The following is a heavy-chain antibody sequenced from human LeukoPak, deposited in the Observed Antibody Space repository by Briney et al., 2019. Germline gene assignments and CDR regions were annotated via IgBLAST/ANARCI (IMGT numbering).Heavy chain of an antibody. CDR2: ISYDGSNK. CDR1: GFTFSSYA. J-gene: IGHJ5*02. Sequence: PGRSLRLSCAASGFTFSSYAMHWVRQAPGKGLEWVAVISYDGSNKYYADSVKGRFTISRDNPKNTLYLQMNSLRAEDTAVYYCAREGRYCSGGSCYVWFDPWGQGTLVTVSS. D-gene: IGHD2-15*01. CDR3: AREGRYCSGGSCYVWFDP. V-gene: IGHV3-30*04.